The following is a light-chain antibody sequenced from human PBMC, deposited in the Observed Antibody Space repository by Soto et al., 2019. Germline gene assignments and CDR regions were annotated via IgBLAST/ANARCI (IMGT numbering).Light chain of an antibody. J-gene: IGKJ4*01. Sequence: EIVMTQSPATLSVSPGERATLSCRASQSVYNNLAWYQQKPGQAPRLLIYRASTRATGFPARFSGGGSGTEFPLTISRLQAEDFAVYFCQQYSNWPLTFGGGTKVEIK. CDR2: RAS. CDR3: QQYSNWPLT. CDR1: QSVYNN. V-gene: IGKV3-15*01.